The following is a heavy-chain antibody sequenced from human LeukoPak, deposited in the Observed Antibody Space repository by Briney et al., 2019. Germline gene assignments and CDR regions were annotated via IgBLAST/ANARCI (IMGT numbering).Heavy chain of an antibody. CDR2: IIPIFGTA. Sequence: GASVKVSCKASGGTFSSYAISWVRQAPGQGLEWMGGIIPIFGTANYAQKFQGRVTITADESTSTAYMELRSLRSDDTAVYYCARDLGTTVTTSDNYWGQGTLVTVSS. D-gene: IGHD4-17*01. CDR3: ARDLGTTVTTSDNY. J-gene: IGHJ4*02. CDR1: GGTFSSYA. V-gene: IGHV1-69*13.